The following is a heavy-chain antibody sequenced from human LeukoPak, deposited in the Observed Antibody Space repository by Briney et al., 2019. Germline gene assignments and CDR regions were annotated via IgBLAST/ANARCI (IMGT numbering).Heavy chain of an antibody. V-gene: IGHV3-30*03. CDR3: ARRPWTRSGAFDI. J-gene: IGHJ3*02. Sequence: GGSLRLSCAASGFTFSSYSMNWVRQAPGKGLEWVAVISYDGSNKYYADSVKGRFTISRDNAKNTLYLQMNSLRAEDTAVYYCARRPWTRSGAFDIWGQGTMVTVSS. CDR1: GFTFSSYS. D-gene: IGHD1-1*01. CDR2: ISYDGSNK.